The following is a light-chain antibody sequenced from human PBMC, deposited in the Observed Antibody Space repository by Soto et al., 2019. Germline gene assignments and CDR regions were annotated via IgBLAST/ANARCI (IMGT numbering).Light chain of an antibody. CDR3: SSYTGSSPLQVL. CDR1: SSDVGAYNF. Sequence: QSALTQPASVSGSPGQSITISCTGTSSDVGAYNFVSWYQQHPGKAPKVMIYDVGKRPSGVSNRFSGSKSGNTASLTISGLQAEDEADYYFSSYTGSSPLQVLFGGGTKLTVL. V-gene: IGLV2-14*01. CDR2: DVG. J-gene: IGLJ2*01.